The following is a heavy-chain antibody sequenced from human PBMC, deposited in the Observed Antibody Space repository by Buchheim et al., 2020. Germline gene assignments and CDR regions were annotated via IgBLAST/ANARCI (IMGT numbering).Heavy chain of an antibody. D-gene: IGHD3-16*02. V-gene: IGHV3-11*06. CDR2: ISSSSSYT. CDR3: ARRLRLGELSLVGYYYYGMDV. Sequence: QVQLVESGGGLVKPGGSLRLSCAASGFTFSDYYMSWICQASGKGLEWVSYISSSSSYTNYADSVKGRFTISRDNAKNSLYLQMNSLRAEDTAVYYCARRLRLGELSLVGYYYYGMDVWGQGTT. CDR1: GFTFSDYY. J-gene: IGHJ6*02.